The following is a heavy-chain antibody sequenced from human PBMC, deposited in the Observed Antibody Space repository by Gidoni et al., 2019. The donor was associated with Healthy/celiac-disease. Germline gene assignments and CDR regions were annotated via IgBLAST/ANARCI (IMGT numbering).Heavy chain of an antibody. V-gene: IGHV1-69*02. CDR3: ARGSIAARRDAFDI. D-gene: IGHD6-6*01. J-gene: IGHJ3*02. CDR1: DGTFSSYT. Sequence: QVQLVQSAAEVKKPGSSVKVSCKASDGTFSSYTISWVRQAPGQGLEWMGRIIPILGIANYAQKFQGRVTITADKSPSTAYMELSSLRSEDTAVYSCARGSIAARRDAFDIWGQGTMVTVSS. CDR2: IIPILGIA.